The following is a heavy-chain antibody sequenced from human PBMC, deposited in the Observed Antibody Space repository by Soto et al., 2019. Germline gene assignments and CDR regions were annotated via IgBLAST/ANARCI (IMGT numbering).Heavy chain of an antibody. CDR2: VYHDGRT. Sequence: SETLSLTCSVSGGSIDNYYWSWIRHAPGKALEWIGYVYHDGRTSYNPSLKSRVSISVARSKNQFSLNLSSVTAADTAVYYCAREDRISAPGGIRFHPWGQGTLVTVSS. J-gene: IGHJ5*02. D-gene: IGHD6-13*01. CDR3: AREDRISAPGGIRFHP. CDR1: GGSIDNYY. V-gene: IGHV4-59*01.